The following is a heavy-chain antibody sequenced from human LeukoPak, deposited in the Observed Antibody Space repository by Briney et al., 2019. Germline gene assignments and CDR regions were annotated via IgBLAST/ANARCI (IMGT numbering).Heavy chain of an antibody. CDR3: ARDNCSGGSCSVNWFDP. D-gene: IGHD2-15*01. V-gene: IGHV4-4*07. Sequence: SETLSLTCTVSGGSISSYYWSWIRQPAGKGLEWIGRIYTSGSTNYNPSLKSRVTMSVDTSKNQFSLKLSSVTAADTAVYYCARDNCSGGSCSVNWFDPWGQGTLVTVSS. CDR1: GGSISSYY. CDR2: IYTSGST. J-gene: IGHJ5*02.